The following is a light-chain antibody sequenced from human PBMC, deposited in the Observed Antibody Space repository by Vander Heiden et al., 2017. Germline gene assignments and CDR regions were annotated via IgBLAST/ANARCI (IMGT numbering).Light chain of an antibody. CDR2: AAS. CDR3: QQRDSNPSQGT. Sequence: DIEMTQSPSSLSASVGDRVTITCRASQSISSYLNWYQQKPGKAPKLLIYAASSLQRGVLSRCSGSGAGTDVTLTISSRQPEDFAAYYCQQRDSNPSQGTFGQGTKVEIK. J-gene: IGKJ1*01. CDR1: QSISSY. V-gene: IGKV1-39*01.